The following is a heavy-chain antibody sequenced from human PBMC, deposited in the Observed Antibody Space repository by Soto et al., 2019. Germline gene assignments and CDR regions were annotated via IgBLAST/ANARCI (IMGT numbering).Heavy chain of an antibody. J-gene: IGHJ4*02. CDR2: ISHDGSNK. D-gene: IGHD6-6*01. CDR1: GFTFFSYA. V-gene: IGHV3-30*18. Sequence: QVQLVDSGGGVVQPGGSLRLSCAASGFTFFSYAMHWVRQAPGKGLEWVAFISHDGSNKYYADSVKGRFTTSRDNSKNTLFLQMRGLRAEDTAIYYCAKDKSRSALGYFDYWGQGSLVTVSS. CDR3: AKDKSRSALGYFDY.